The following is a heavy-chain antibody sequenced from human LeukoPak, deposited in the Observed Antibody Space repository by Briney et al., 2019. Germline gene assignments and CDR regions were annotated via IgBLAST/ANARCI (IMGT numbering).Heavy chain of an antibody. D-gene: IGHD7-27*01. CDR2: ISYDGSNK. Sequence: GRSLRLSCAASGFTFSSYGMHWVRQAPGKGLEWVAVISYDGSNKYHADSVKGRFTISRDNSKNTLYLQMNSLRAEDTAVYYCAKEMGTTYCYYGMDVWGQGTTVTVSS. V-gene: IGHV3-30*18. J-gene: IGHJ6*02. CDR1: GFTFSSYG. CDR3: AKEMGTTYCYYGMDV.